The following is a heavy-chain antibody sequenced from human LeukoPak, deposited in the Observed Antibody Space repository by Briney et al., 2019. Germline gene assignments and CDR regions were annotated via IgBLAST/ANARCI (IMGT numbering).Heavy chain of an antibody. D-gene: IGHD3-22*01. CDR2: ISWNSGSI. CDR3: ARDRAVTMTEGDYFDY. V-gene: IGHV3-9*01. J-gene: IGHJ4*02. Sequence: PGGSLRLSCAASGFTFDDYAMHWVRQAPGKGLEWVSGISWNSGSIGYADSVKGRFTISRDNAKNSLYLQMNSLRAEDTAVYYYARDRAVTMTEGDYFDYWGQGTLVTVSS. CDR1: GFTFDDYA.